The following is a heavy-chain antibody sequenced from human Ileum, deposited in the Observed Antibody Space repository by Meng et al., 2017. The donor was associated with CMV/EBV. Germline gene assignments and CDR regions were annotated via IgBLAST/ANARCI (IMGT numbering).Heavy chain of an antibody. Sequence: QVQLQESGPGLVKPSQTLSLTCAVSGDFIRGGGFYWTWIRQPPGKALEWIGYIYFSGSTYYNPSLKSRVTISVDTAKNQFSLNLNSVTAADTAVYYCVRGPGGDWFDPWGQGTLVTVSS. CDR2: IYFSGST. CDR1: GDFIRGGGFY. V-gene: IGHV4-30-4*01. D-gene: IGHD3-16*01. CDR3: VRGPGGDWFDP. J-gene: IGHJ5*02.